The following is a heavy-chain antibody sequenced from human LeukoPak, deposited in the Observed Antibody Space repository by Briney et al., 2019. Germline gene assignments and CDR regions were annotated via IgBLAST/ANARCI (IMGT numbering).Heavy chain of an antibody. CDR3: ARDETSSSWYRY. CDR1: GYTFTGYY. CDR2: INPNSGGT. Sequence: ASVKVSCKASGYTFTGYYMHWVQQAPGQGLEWMGWINPNSGGTNYAQKFQGRVTMTRDTSISTAYMELSRLRSDDTAVYYCARDETSSSWYRYWGQGTLVTVSS. J-gene: IGHJ4*02. V-gene: IGHV1-2*02. D-gene: IGHD6-13*01.